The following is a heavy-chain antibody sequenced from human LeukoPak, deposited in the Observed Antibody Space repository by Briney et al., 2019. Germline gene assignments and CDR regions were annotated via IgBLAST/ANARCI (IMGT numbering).Heavy chain of an antibody. J-gene: IGHJ4*02. V-gene: IGHV3-13*01. CDR3: AREGGNEPDY. D-gene: IGHD1-1*01. CDR2: IGTAGDT. CDR1: GFTFSNHA. Sequence: PGGSLRLSCATSGFTFSNHAMHWVRQATGKGLEWVSAIGTAGDTFYPGSVKGRFTISRENAKNSLSLQINSLKAEDTAVYYCAREGGNEPDYWGQGTLVTVSS.